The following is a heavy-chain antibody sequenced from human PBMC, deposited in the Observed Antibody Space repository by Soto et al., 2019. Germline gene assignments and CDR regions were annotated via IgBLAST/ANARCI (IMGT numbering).Heavy chain of an antibody. CDR2: TYYRSKWYN. CDR3: ARDPSPTYCSSTSCYEDEAWFDP. J-gene: IGHJ5*02. Sequence: SQTLSLTCAISGDSVSSNSAAWNWIRQSPSRGLEWLGRTYYRSKWYNDYAVSVKSRITINPDTSKNQFSLQLNSVTPEDTAVYYCARDPSPTYCSSTSCYEDEAWFDPWGQGTLVTVSS. D-gene: IGHD2-2*01. V-gene: IGHV6-1*01. CDR1: GDSVSSNSAA.